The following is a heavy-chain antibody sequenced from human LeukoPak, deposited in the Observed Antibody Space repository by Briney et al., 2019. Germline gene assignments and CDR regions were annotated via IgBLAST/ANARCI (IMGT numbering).Heavy chain of an antibody. CDR2: ISGSGGSP. CDR1: GFTFSSYA. CDR3: AKETYDSSGYYGY. Sequence: GGSLRLSCAASGFTFSSYAMSWVRQAPGKGLEWVSAISGSGGSPYYADSVKRRFTISRHNSKNTLYLQMNSLRAEDTAVYYCAKETYDSSGYYGYWGQGTLVTVSS. J-gene: IGHJ4*02. V-gene: IGHV3-23*01. D-gene: IGHD3-22*01.